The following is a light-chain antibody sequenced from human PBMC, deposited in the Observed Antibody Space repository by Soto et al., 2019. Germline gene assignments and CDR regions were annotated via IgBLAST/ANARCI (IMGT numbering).Light chain of an antibody. CDR3: QQYNSYPVT. Sequence: DFQMTQSPPILFASVGDRVNIMCRARRISSGWLAWYQQKPGKAPRLLIYDASSLQSGVPSRFSGSGSATEFTLTISSLQPDDFAAYYCQQYNSYPVTFGQGTKV. CDR1: RISSGW. CDR2: DAS. V-gene: IGKV1-5*02. J-gene: IGKJ1*01.